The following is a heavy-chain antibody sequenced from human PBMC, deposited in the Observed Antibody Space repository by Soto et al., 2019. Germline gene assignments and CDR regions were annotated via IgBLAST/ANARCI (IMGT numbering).Heavy chain of an antibody. CDR1: GFTFSSYS. V-gene: IGHV3-21*01. Sequence: EVQLVESGGGLVKPGGSLRLSCAASGFTFSSYSMNWVRQAPGKGLEWVSSIRSSSSYIYYADSVKGRFTISRDNAKNSLYLQMNRLRAEDTAVYYCARGKRGGYDFWSDYGYWGQGTLVTVSS. CDR3: ARGKRGGYDFWSDYGY. CDR2: IRSSSSYI. J-gene: IGHJ4*02. D-gene: IGHD3-3*01.